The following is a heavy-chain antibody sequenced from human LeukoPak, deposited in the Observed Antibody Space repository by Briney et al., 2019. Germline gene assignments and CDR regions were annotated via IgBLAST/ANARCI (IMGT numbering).Heavy chain of an antibody. CDR3: ARVNYYDSSGLSNWFDP. J-gene: IGHJ5*02. D-gene: IGHD3-22*01. CDR2: IYYSGST. Sequence: PSETLSLTCTVPGGSIRSGDFYWSWIRQPPGKGLEWIGYIYYSGSTNYNPSLKSRVAISKDTSKNQFSLKLSSVTAADTAVYYCARVNYYDSSGLSNWFDPWGQGTLVTVSS. CDR1: GGSIRSGDFY. V-gene: IGHV4-30-4*01.